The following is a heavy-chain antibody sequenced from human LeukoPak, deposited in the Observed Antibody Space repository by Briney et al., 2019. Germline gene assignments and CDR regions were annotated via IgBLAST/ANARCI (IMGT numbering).Heavy chain of an antibody. CDR2: IYYGGSN. CDR1: GGSISSYY. CDR3: ARQALYPGGGYCSGGSCYSRGHFDY. D-gene: IGHD2-15*01. V-gene: IGHV4-59*08. J-gene: IGHJ4*02. Sequence: SETLSLTCTVSGGSISSYYWSWLRQPPGQGLEWMGYIYYGGSNNYNPSLKSRVTITVDTTKNQFSLKLSSVTAADTAVYYCARQALYPGGGYCSGGSCYSRGHFDYWGQGTLVTVSS.